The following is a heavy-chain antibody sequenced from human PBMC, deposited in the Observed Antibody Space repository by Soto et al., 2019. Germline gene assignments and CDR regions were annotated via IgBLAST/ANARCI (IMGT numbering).Heavy chain of an antibody. CDR1: EFTFSDYS. V-gene: IGHV3-48*02. CDR3: GRAARDGYKTFDY. D-gene: IGHD5-12*01. CDR2: IHPTATTM. J-gene: IGHJ4*02. Sequence: EVQLVESGGGLVQPGESLRLSCVGSEFTFSDYSMMWVRQAPGKGLEWVSYIHPTATTMYYADSVNGRFTISRDNAKNSLYLQINSLRDEDTAVYYCGRAARDGYKTFDYWGQGTLVTVS.